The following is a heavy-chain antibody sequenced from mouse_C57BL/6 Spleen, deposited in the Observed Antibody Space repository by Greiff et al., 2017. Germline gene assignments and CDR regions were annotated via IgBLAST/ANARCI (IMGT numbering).Heavy chain of an antibody. J-gene: IGHJ2*01. D-gene: IGHD2-1*01. Sequence: QVQLQQPGAELVRPGSSVKLSCKASGYTFTSYWMDWVKQRPGQGLEWIGNIYPSDSETHYNQKFKDKATLTVDKSSSTAYMQLSSLTSEDSAVYYCARRIYYGNYGLFDYWGQGTTLTVSS. CDR3: ARRIYYGNYGLFDY. CDR2: IYPSDSET. CDR1: GYTFTSYW. V-gene: IGHV1-61*01.